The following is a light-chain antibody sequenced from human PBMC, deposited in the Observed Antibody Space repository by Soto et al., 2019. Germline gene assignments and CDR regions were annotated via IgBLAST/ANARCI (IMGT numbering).Light chain of an antibody. J-gene: IGKJ1*01. CDR1: QSVLSRSNNKNY. CDR2: WAS. Sequence: DIVMTQSPDSLAVSLGERATINCRSRQSVLSRSNNKNYLAWYQQKPGQPPKLLIYWASTRESGVPDRFSGSGSGTDFTLTISSLQAEDVAVYYCQQYYNTYWTFGQGTKVEIK. CDR3: QQYYNTYWT. V-gene: IGKV4-1*01.